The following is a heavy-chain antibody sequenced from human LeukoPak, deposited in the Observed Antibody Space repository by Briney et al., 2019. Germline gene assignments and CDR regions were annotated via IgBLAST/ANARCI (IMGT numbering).Heavy chain of an antibody. CDR1: GFTFGTYG. Sequence: QTGRSLRLSCAASGFTFGTYGMHWVRQAPGEGLEWVALISFDGTNEYYAGSVKGRFTISRDISKNTLYLQMNSLRADDTAVYYCAKVWGPTNCGEYYFDSWGQGTLVTVSS. D-gene: IGHD2-21*01. J-gene: IGHJ4*02. CDR2: ISFDGTNE. V-gene: IGHV3-30*18. CDR3: AKVWGPTNCGEYYFDS.